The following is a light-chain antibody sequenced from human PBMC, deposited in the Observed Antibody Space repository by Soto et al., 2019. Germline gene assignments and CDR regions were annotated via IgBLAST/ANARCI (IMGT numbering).Light chain of an antibody. J-gene: IGKJ1*01. Sequence: ETVLTQSPGTLSLSPGERATLSCRASQTIRSNYLAWYRQTPGQAPRLLIYGASNRATGIADRFSGSGSGTDFTLIISRLEPEDCALYYCQRYGSSPWTFGQGTKVEIK. CDR2: GAS. CDR1: QTIRSNY. V-gene: IGKV3-20*01. CDR3: QRYGSSPWT.